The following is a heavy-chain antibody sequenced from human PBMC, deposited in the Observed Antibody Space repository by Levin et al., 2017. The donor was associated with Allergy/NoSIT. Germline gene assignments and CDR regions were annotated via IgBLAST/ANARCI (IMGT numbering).Heavy chain of an antibody. J-gene: IGHJ6*02. CDR1: GYTFTSYD. V-gene: IGHV1-8*01. CDR3: ARGLGFWSGYYYLTNGMDV. CDR2: MNPNSGNT. Sequence: ASVKVSCKASGYTFTSYDINWVRQATGQGLEWMGWMNPNSGNTGYAQKFQGRVTMTRNTSISTAYMELSSLRSEDTAVYYCARGLGFWSGYYYLTNGMDVWGQGTTVTVSS. D-gene: IGHD3-3*01.